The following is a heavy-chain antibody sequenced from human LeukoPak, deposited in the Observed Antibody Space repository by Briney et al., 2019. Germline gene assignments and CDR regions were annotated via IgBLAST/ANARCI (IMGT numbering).Heavy chain of an antibody. V-gene: IGHV4-61*02. CDR2: IYTSGNT. CDR1: GGSISSGSYY. J-gene: IGHJ4*02. Sequence: SQTLSLTCTASGGSISSGSYYWSWIRQPAGKGLEWIGRIYTSGNTNYNPSLKSRVTMSVDTSKNQFSLKLSSVTAADTAVYYCARELELRGRGLDFWGQGTLVTVSS. CDR3: ARELELRGRGLDF. D-gene: IGHD1-7*01.